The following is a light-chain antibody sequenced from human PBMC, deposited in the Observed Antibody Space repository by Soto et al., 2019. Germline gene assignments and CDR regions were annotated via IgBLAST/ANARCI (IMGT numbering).Light chain of an antibody. J-gene: IGKJ1*01. V-gene: IGKV3-20*01. CDR3: QQYVASPPSWT. CDR1: QSVSSGY. Sequence: EIVLTQSPGTLSLSPGERATLSCRSSQSVSSGYLAWYQQKPGQAPRLLIFRAFNRATGIPDRFSGSGSGTDFTLTITRLEPEDFEVYYCQQYVASPPSWTFGQGTKVEIK. CDR2: RAF.